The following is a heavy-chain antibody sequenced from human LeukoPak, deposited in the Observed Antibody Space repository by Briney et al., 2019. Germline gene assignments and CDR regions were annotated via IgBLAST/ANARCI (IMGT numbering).Heavy chain of an antibody. J-gene: IGHJ4*02. D-gene: IGHD3-22*01. V-gene: IGHV4-61*02. CDR2: IYTSGST. Sequence: PSQTLSLTCTVSGGSISSGSYYWRWIRQPAGKGLERIGRIYTSGSTNYNPSLKSRVTISVDTSKNQFSLKLSSVTAADTAVYYCARVGKYYYDSSDRADYWGQGTLVTVSS. CDR3: ARVGKYYYDSSDRADY. CDR1: GGSISSGSYY.